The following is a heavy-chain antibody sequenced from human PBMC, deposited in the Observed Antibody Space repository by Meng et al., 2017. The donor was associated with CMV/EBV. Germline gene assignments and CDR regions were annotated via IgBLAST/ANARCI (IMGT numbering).Heavy chain of an antibody. J-gene: IGHJ4*02. D-gene: IGHD3-10*01. V-gene: IGHV3-30*02. CDR3: AKSLRITMVRAMDY. CDR1: GFAFSSDG. Sequence: QLLEPGGGVDQPEGALDFPWSASGFAFSSDGIHWVRQAPGKGLEWMAFISFDGNRKDHADSVKGRFTVSRDNSKNTLYLQMTSLRVEDTAVYYCAKSLRITMVRAMDYWGQGTLVTVSS. CDR2: ISFDGNRK.